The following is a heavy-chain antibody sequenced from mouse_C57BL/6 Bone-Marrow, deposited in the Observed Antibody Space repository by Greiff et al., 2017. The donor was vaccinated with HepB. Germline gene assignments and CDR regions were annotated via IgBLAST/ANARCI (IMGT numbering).Heavy chain of an antibody. V-gene: IGHV1-76*01. CDR1: GYTFTDYY. CDR2: IYPGSGNT. CDR3: ATEEDGSGYGH. Sequence: QVQLKESGAELVRPGASVKLSCKASGYTFTDYYINWVKQRPGQGLEWIARIYPGSGNTYYNEKFKGKATLTADKSSSTAYMQLSSLTSEDSAVYFCATEEDGSGYGHWGKGTTLTVSS. J-gene: IGHJ2*01. D-gene: IGHD3-2*02.